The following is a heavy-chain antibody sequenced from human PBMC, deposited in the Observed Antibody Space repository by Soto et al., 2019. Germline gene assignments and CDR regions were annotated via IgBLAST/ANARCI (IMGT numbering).Heavy chain of an antibody. CDR2: IYWDDDK. Sequence: QITLKESGPTLVKPTQTLTLTCTFSGFSLSTSGVGVGWIRQPPGKALEWLALIYWDDDKRYSPSLKSRLTITKHTSKNQVVLTMTNMDPVDTATYYCAHLTYYYDSSGYYSRAEYFQHWGQGTLVTVSS. D-gene: IGHD3-22*01. V-gene: IGHV2-5*02. CDR3: AHLTYYYDSSGYYSRAEYFQH. J-gene: IGHJ1*01. CDR1: GFSLSTSGVG.